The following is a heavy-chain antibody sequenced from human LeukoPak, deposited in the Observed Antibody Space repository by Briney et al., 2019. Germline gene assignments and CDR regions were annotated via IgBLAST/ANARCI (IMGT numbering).Heavy chain of an antibody. Sequence: SQTLSLTCTVSRVSISSGDFFWSWIRQPPGKGLEWIGHIYYSGTIYYNPSLRSRVIISVDTSKNQFSLKLTSVTAADTAVYYCARARGTGDVFDFWGQGTLVTVSS. J-gene: IGHJ4*02. CDR3: ARARGTGDVFDF. CDR2: IYYSGTI. CDR1: RVSISSGDFF. D-gene: IGHD7-27*01. V-gene: IGHV4-30-4*01.